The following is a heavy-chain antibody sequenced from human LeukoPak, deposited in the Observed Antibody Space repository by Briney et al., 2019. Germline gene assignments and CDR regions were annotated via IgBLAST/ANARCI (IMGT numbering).Heavy chain of an antibody. Sequence: GGSLRLSCAASGFTFSTYAMSWVRQAPGKGLEWVSGISGSGGSTYYSDSVKGRFTISRDNSKNTLYLQMNSLKTEDTAVYYCTTAGIPVAGPYFDYWGQGTLVTVSS. J-gene: IGHJ4*02. V-gene: IGHV3-23*01. CDR3: TTAGIPVAGPYFDY. CDR2: ISGSGGST. D-gene: IGHD6-19*01. CDR1: GFTFSTYA.